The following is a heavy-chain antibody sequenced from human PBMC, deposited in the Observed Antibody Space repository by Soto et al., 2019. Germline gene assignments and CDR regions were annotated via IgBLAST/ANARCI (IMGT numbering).Heavy chain of an antibody. V-gene: IGHV4-59*01. CDR2: IYYSGST. Sequence: SETLSLTCTVSGGSISSYYWTWIRQPPGKGLEWIGYIYYSGSTNYNPSLKSRVTISVDTSKNQFSLKLSSVTAADTAVYYCARDSKRGDSGYDKLDYWGQGTLVTVSS. D-gene: IGHD5-12*01. CDR3: ARDSKRGDSGYDKLDY. J-gene: IGHJ4*02. CDR1: GGSISSYY.